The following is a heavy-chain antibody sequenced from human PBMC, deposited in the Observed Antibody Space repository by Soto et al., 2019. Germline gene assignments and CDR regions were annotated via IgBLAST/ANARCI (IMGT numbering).Heavy chain of an antibody. CDR3: AREGGQDYGGTSHAFDI. CDR2: IIPIFGTA. D-gene: IGHD4-17*01. CDR1: GGTFSSYA. Sequence: SVKVSCKASGGTFSSYAISWVRQAPGQGLEWMGGIIPIFGTANYAQKFQGRVTITANESTSTAYMELSSLGSEDTAVYYCAREGGQDYGGTSHAFDIWGQGTMVTVSS. J-gene: IGHJ3*02. V-gene: IGHV1-69*13.